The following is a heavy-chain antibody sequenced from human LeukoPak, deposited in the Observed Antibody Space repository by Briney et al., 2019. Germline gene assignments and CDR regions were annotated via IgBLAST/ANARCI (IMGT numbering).Heavy chain of an antibody. CDR3: ANLAVMYGMDV. V-gene: IGHV3-33*06. CDR1: GFTFSNYG. D-gene: IGHD4-11*01. CDR2: IWHDGSNK. Sequence: PGGSLRLSCAASGFTFSNYGMHWVRQAPGKGLEWVAVIWHDGSNKYYADSVKGRFTISRDNSKNTLYLQMNSLRAEDTAVYYCANLAVMYGMDVWGQGTTVTVSS. J-gene: IGHJ6*02.